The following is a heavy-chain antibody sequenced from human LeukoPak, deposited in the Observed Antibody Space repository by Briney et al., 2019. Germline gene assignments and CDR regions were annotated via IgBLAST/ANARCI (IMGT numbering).Heavy chain of an antibody. CDR3: ARDFVGYSTYYMDV. CDR2: IYTSGST. J-gene: IGHJ6*03. V-gene: IGHV4-61*02. CDR1: GGSISSGSYY. D-gene: IGHD4-11*01. Sequence: PSETLSLTCTVSGGSISSGSYYWSWIRQPAGKGLEWIGRIYTSGSTNYNPSLKSRVTISVDTSKNQFSLKLSSVTAADTAGYYCARDFVGYSTYYMDVWGKGTTVIVSS.